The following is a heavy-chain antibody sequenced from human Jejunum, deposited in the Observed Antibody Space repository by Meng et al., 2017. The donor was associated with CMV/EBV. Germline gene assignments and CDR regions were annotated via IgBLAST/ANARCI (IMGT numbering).Heavy chain of an antibody. V-gene: IGHV3-7*04. J-gene: IGHJ4*02. CDR3: EGGDGY. Sequence: LMTSCAASGFTFSRAWMSWVRRAPGRGPGWMANINEDGSLTRYVDSVKGRFTIYRDNTQNSLYLQMNSLRGDDTAVYYCEGGDGYWGQGTLVTVSS. CDR2: INEDGSLT. CDR1: GFTFSRAW.